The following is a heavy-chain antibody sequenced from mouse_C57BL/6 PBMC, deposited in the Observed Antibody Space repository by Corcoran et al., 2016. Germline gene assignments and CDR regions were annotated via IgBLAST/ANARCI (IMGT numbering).Heavy chain of an antibody. CDR2: ISYDGSN. V-gene: IGHV3-6*01. Sequence: DVQLQESGPGLVKPSQSLSLTCSVTGYSITSGYYWNWIRQFPGNKLEWMGYISYDGSNNYNPSLKNRISITRDTSKNQFFLKLNSVTTEDTATYYCARSVYYDYGYFDVWGTGTTVTVSS. D-gene: IGHD2-4*01. J-gene: IGHJ1*03. CDR3: ARSVYYDYGYFDV. CDR1: GYSITSGYY.